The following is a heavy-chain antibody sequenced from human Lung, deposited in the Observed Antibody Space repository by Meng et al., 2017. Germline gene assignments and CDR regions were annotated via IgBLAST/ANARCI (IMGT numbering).Heavy chain of an antibody. CDR2: IKSKPDGETI. D-gene: IGHD5-12*01. Sequence: VQLVELGVGLVKPGGSLRLSCEGSGFTFSNAYMTWVRQVPGKRLEWVGRIKSKPDGETIDYAAPVKGRFTISRDDSKNTVYLQMNSLKTEDTAVYYCSGHIDYWGQGTLVTVSS. CDR3: SGHIDY. J-gene: IGHJ4*02. V-gene: IGHV3-15*01. CDR1: GFTFSNAY.